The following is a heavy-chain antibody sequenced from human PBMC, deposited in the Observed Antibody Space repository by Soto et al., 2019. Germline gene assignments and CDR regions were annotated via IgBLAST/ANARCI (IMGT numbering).Heavy chain of an antibody. CDR3: GKERRGSGWSVCNF. CDR2: ISGSGDDA. Sequence: EVQLLESGGGLAQPGGYLRLSCKASGFTFRDYAMNWVRQAPGKGLEWVADISGSGDDARYADSVKGRFTISRDNSRNTLFLQMNRLRVDYTAVYFCGKERRGSGWSVCNFWGQGTLVTVSS. D-gene: IGHD6-19*01. V-gene: IGHV3-23*01. J-gene: IGHJ4*02. CDR1: GFTFRDYA.